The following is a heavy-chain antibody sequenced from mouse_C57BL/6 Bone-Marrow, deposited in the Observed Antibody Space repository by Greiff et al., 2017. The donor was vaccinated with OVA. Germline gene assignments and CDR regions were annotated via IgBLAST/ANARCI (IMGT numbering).Heavy chain of an antibody. Sequence: EVQLVESGEGLVKPGGSLKLSCAASGFTFSSYAMSWVRQTPEKRLEWVAYISSGGDYIYYADTVKGRFTISRDNARNTLYLQMSSLKSEDTAMYYGTRGTTVVATDAYWGQGTLVTVSA. V-gene: IGHV5-9-1*02. CDR2: ISSGGDYI. CDR3: TRGTTVVATDAY. CDR1: GFTFSSYA. J-gene: IGHJ3*01. D-gene: IGHD1-1*01.